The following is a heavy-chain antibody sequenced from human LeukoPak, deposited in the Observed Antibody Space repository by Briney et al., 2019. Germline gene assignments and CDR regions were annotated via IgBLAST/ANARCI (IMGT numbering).Heavy chain of an antibody. Sequence: GGSLRLSCAASGFTFSRDWMHWVRQAPGKGLAWVSRIYSDGSGTSYADSVKGRFTISRDNAKNTLYLQMYSLRAEDMAVYYCARGSTVTHAGAFDIWGQGTMVTVSS. V-gene: IGHV3-74*01. CDR2: IYSDGSGT. D-gene: IGHD4-17*01. CDR3: ARGSTVTHAGAFDI. CDR1: GFTFSRDW. J-gene: IGHJ3*02.